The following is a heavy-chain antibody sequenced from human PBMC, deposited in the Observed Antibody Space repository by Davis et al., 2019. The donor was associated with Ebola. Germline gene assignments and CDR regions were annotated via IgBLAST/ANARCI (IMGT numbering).Heavy chain of an antibody. CDR3: ARDALLGFYLDY. V-gene: IGHV1-18*01. CDR1: GYTFTSYG. Sequence: ASVKVSCKASGYTFTSYGISWVRQAPGQGLEWMGWISAYNGNTNYAQKLQGRVTMTEDTSTDTAYMELSSLRSDDTAVYYCARDALLGFYLDYWGQGTLVTVSS. CDR2: ISAYNGNT. J-gene: IGHJ4*02.